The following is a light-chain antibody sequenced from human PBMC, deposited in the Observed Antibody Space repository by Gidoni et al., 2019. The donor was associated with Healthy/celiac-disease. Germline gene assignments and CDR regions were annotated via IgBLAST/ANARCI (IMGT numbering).Light chain of an antibody. CDR2: AAS. CDR1: QSISNY. V-gene: IGKV1-39*01. Sequence: DIQMTQSPSYLSAYVGDRVTITCRASQSISNYLNWYQQKPGKAPKLLIYAASSLQSGVPSRFSGSGSGTDFTLTISSLQPEDFATDYCQQSYSTPWTFGQGTKVEIK. CDR3: QQSYSTPWT. J-gene: IGKJ1*01.